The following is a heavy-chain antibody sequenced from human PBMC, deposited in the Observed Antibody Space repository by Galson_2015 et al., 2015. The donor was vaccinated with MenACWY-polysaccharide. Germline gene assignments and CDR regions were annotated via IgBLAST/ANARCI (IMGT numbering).Heavy chain of an antibody. D-gene: IGHD2-15*01. CDR3: TKAGAKYCSRSSCYYNWFDP. CDR1: GFSFSTYW. CDR2: INADGSAT. J-gene: IGHJ5*02. Sequence: SLRLSCAASGFSFSTYWMNWVRHAPGKGLVWVSRINADGSATGYADSVRGRFTISRDNAKNTLYLEMNSLRAEDTAVYYCTKAGAKYCSRSSCYYNWFDPWGQGTLVTVPS. V-gene: IGHV3-74*01.